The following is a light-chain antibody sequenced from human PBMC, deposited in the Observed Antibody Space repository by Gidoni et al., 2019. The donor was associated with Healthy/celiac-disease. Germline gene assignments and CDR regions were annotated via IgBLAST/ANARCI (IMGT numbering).Light chain of an antibody. J-gene: IGLJ2*01. CDR3: QAWDSRTAV. V-gene: IGLV3-1*01. Sequence: SYELTHPPSVSVSPGQTASITCSGDNLGDKYACWYQQKPAQSPVLVIYQDSKRPSGIPERFSGSNSGNTATLTISGTQAMDEADYYCQAWDSRTAVFGGGTKLTVL. CDR2: QDS. CDR1: NLGDKY.